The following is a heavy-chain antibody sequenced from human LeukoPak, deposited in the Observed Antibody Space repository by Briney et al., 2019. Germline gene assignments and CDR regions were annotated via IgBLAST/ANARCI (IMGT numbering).Heavy chain of an antibody. V-gene: IGHV4-61*02. CDR3: ARQERGYYYDSSGYSDY. J-gene: IGHJ4*02. CDR2: IYTSGST. D-gene: IGHD3-22*01. CDR1: GGSISSGSYY. Sequence: SQTLSLTCTVSGGSISSGSYYWSWIRQPAGKGLEWIGRIYTSGSTNYNPSLKRRVTISVDTSKNQFSLKLSSVTAADTAVYYCARQERGYYYDSSGYSDYWGQGTLVTVSS.